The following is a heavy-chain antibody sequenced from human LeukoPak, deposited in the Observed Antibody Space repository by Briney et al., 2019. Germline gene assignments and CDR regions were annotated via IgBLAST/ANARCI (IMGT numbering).Heavy chain of an antibody. CDR2: INFDGSDT. Sequence: GGSLRLSCAASGITLSGYWMHWVRQAPGKGLVWVSRINFDGSDTSYADFVKGRFTISRDNAKNTLFLQMNSLRAEDTAVYYCTRSLMDWGQGIRVTVSS. CDR3: TRSLMD. CDR1: GITLSGYW. D-gene: IGHD3-16*01. J-gene: IGHJ4*02. V-gene: IGHV3-74*01.